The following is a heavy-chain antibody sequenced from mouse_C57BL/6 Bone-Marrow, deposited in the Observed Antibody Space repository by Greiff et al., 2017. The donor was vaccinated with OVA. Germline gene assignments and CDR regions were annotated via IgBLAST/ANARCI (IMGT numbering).Heavy chain of an antibody. V-gene: IGHV5-4*01. CDR1: GFTFSSYA. Sequence: EVQVVESGGGLVKPGGSLKLSCAASGFTFSSYAMSWVRQTPEKRLEWVATISDGGSYTYYPDNVKGRFTISRDNAKNNLYLQMSHLKSEETAMYYCARDRVDFDYWGQGTTLTVSS. CDR3: ARDRVDFDY. CDR2: ISDGGSYT. J-gene: IGHJ2*01. D-gene: IGHD3-1*01.